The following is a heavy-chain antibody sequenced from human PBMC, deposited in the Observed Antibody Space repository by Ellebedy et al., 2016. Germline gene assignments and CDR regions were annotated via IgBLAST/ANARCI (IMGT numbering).Heavy chain of an antibody. D-gene: IGHD6-13*01. Sequence: GGSLRLSCAASGSTFSSYDMHWVRQAPGKGLEWVAVISYDGSNEYYADSVKGRFTISRDNSKNTLYLQMNSLRPDDTAVYYCAREGSPLAAAGLSWGQGTLVTVSS. CDR1: GSTFSSYD. CDR2: ISYDGSNE. J-gene: IGHJ5*02. CDR3: AREGSPLAAAGLS. V-gene: IGHV3-30*03.